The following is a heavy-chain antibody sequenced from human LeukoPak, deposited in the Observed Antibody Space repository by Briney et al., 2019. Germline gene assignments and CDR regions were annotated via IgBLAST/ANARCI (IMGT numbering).Heavy chain of an antibody. CDR3: VGEEYGTGSYYKSSD. CDR1: DGSISSSSFY. D-gene: IGHD3-10*01. Sequence: SETLSLTCIVSDGSISSSSFYWGWIRQPPGKGLEWIGSMYYTGSYTATTYYNTSLESRVTVSVDTSKNLCSLKLTSVTAADTAVYYCVGEEYGTGSYYKSSDWGQGTLVTVSS. V-gene: IGHV4-39*01. CDR2: MYYTGSYTATT. J-gene: IGHJ4*02.